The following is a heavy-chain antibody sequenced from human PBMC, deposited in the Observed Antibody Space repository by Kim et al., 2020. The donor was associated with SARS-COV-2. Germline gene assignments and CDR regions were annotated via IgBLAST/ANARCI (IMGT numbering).Heavy chain of an antibody. Sequence: SETLSLTCAVYGGSFSGYYWSWIRQPPGKGLEWIGEINHSGSTNYNPSLKSRVTISVDTSKNQFSLKLSSVTAADTAVYYCAREGLGVDVDYWGQGTLVTVSS. D-gene: IGHD2-8*01. CDR3: AREGLGVDVDY. CDR1: GGSFSGYY. V-gene: IGHV4-34*01. J-gene: IGHJ4*02. CDR2: INHSGST.